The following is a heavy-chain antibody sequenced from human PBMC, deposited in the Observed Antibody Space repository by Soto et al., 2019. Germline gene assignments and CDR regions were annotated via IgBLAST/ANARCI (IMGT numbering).Heavy chain of an antibody. CDR3: ARDRLRGFFDY. Sequence: KPSETLSLTCTVSGGSISSGGYYWSWIRQHPGKGLEWIGYIYYSGSTYYNPSLKSRVTISVDTSKNQFSLKLSSVTAADTAVYYCARDRLRGFFDYWGQGTLVTVSS. CDR2: IYYSGST. V-gene: IGHV4-31*03. D-gene: IGHD5-12*01. CDR1: GGSISSGGYY. J-gene: IGHJ4*02.